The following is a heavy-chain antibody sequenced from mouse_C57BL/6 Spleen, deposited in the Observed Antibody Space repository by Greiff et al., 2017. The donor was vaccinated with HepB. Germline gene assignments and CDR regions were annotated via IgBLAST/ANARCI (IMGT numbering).Heavy chain of an antibody. J-gene: IGHJ2*01. D-gene: IGHD1-1*01. V-gene: IGHV1-69*01. CDR1: GYTFTSYW. CDR2: IDPSDSYT. CDR3: ARGGTTGVFDY. Sequence: QVQLQQPGAELVMPGASVKLSCKASGYTFTSYWMHWVKQRPGQGLEWIGEIDPSDSYTNYNQKFKGKSTLTVDKSSSKAYMQRRRRTAEDAAGYDCARGGTTGVFDYWGQGTTLTVSS.